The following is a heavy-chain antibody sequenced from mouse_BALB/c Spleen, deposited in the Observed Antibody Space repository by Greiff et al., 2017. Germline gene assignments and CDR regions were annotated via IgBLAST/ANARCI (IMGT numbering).Heavy chain of an antibody. J-gene: IGHJ4*01. CDR1: GYTFTSYY. V-gene: IGHV1S56*01. CDR2: IYPGNVNT. CDR3: ARDYEYAMDY. Sequence: QVQLQQSGPELVKPGASVRISCKASGYTFTSYYIHWVKQRPGQGLEWIGWIYPGNVNTKYNEKFKGKATLTADKSSSTAYMQLSSLTSEDSAVYFCARDYEYAMDYWGQGTSVTVSS. D-gene: IGHD2-4*01.